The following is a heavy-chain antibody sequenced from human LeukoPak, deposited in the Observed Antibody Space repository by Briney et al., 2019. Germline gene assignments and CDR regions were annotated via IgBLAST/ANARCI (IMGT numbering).Heavy chain of an antibody. CDR3: AREEGYYDSSGYINWFDP. D-gene: IGHD3-22*01. CDR1: GYTFTGYY. CDR2: INPNSGGT. J-gene: IGHJ5*02. V-gene: IGHV1-2*02. Sequence: ASVKVSCKASGYTFTGYYMHWVRQAPGQGLEWMGWINPNSGGTNYAQKFQGRVTMPRDTSISTAYMELSRLRSDDTAVYYCAREEGYYDSSGYINWFDPWAREPWSPSPQ.